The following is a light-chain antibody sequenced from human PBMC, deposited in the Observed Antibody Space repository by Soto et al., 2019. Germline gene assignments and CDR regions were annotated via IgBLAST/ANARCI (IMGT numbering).Light chain of an antibody. CDR1: QTISSY. CDR2: TAS. Sequence: DIQMTQSPSSLSASVGDRVTITCRASQTISSYLNWYQQKPGKAPKLLIYTASNLQSGVPSRFSGSGSGTDFTLTISSLQPEEFATYYCQQTYDTPALTFGGGTKVEIK. CDR3: QQTYDTPALT. V-gene: IGKV1-39*01. J-gene: IGKJ4*01.